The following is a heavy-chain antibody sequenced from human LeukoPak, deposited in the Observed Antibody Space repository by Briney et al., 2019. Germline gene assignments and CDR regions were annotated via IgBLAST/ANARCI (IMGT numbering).Heavy chain of an antibody. CDR2: IIPIFGTA. D-gene: IGHD2-15*01. V-gene: IGHV1-69*06. Sequence: SVKVSCKASGGTFSSYAISWVRQAPGQGLERMGGIIPIFGTANYAQKFQGRVTITADKSTSTAYMELSSLRSEDTAVYYCASVYVMGYCSGGSCYSGLDYWGQGTLVTVSS. CDR3: ASVYVMGYCSGGSCYSGLDY. J-gene: IGHJ4*02. CDR1: GGTFSSYA.